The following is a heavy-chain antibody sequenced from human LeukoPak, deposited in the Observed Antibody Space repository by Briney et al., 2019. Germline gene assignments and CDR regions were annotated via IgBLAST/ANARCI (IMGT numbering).Heavy chain of an antibody. D-gene: IGHD6-13*01. V-gene: IGHV4-59*01. J-gene: IGHJ4*02. Sequence: PSETLSLTCTVSGGSISSYYWSWIRQPPGKGLEWIGYIYYSGSTNYNPSLKSRVTISVDTSKNQFSLKLSSVTAADTAVYYCARGGPVAAAGTVGCWGQGTLVTVSS. CDR1: GGSISSYY. CDR2: IYYSGST. CDR3: ARGGPVAAAGTVGC.